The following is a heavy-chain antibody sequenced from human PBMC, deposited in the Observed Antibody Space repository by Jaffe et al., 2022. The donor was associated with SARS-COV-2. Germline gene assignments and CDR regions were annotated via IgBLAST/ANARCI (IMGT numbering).Heavy chain of an antibody. D-gene: IGHD3-22*01. CDR3: AQILSDDRSGYYRRSFYMAV. J-gene: IGHJ6*03. CDR1: GFSLNSGRVG. CDR2: ILSSDEK. V-gene: IGHV2-26*01. Sequence: QVTLKESGPVQVKPTETLTLTCSVSGFSLNSGRVGVSWIRQPPGKPLEWLTHILSSDEKTYSPSLKSRLSISKDSSKSQVVLTMTNMDPVDTATYFCAQILSDDRSGYYRRSFYMAVWGKGTTVTVSS.